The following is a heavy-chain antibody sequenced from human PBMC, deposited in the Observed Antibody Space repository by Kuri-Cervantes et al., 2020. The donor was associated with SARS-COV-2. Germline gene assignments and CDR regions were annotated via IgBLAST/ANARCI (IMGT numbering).Heavy chain of an antibody. CDR2: ISFDGSNK. Sequence: GESLKISCTGPGFSLSGYALHWVRQAPGKGLEWVAVISFDGSNKKYADFVEGRFTISRDNSKDTLYLQMNSLRAEDTAVYYCARDGIVGATPHFDYWGQGTLVTVSS. V-gene: IGHV3-30*04. D-gene: IGHD1-26*01. CDR3: ARDGIVGATPHFDY. J-gene: IGHJ4*02. CDR1: GFSLSGYA.